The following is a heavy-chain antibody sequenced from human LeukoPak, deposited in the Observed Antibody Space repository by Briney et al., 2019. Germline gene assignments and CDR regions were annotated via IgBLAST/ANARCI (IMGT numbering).Heavy chain of an antibody. J-gene: IGHJ4*02. CDR1: GYTFTSYD. CDR3: ARGSYDSRMYYFDY. CDR2: MNPNSGNT. Sequence: GASVKVSCKASGYTFTSYDINWVRQATGQGLEWMGWMNPNSGNTGYAQKFQGRVTMTRNTSISTAYMELSSLRSEDTAVYYCARGSYDSRMYYFDYWGQGTLVTVSS. V-gene: IGHV1-8*01. D-gene: IGHD3-22*01.